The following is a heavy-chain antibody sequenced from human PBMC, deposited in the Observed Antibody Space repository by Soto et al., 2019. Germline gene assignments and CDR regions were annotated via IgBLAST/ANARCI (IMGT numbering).Heavy chain of an antibody. J-gene: IGHJ4*02. CDR1: GFTFSTSI. V-gene: IGHV3-21*06. Sequence: EEQLVESGGGLVKPGWSLRLSCAASGFTFSTSIMNWVRQAPGTGLAWVSSITSSSSHMFYADSVKGRFTISRDNARNSLYLQMNSLRAEDTAIYYCTTALGRVPTITWGQGTLVTVSS. CDR3: TTALGRVPTIT. CDR2: ITSSSSHM. D-gene: IGHD5-12*01.